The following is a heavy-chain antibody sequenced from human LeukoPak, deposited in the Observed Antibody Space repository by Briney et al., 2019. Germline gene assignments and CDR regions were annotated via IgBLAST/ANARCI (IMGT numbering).Heavy chain of an antibody. CDR3: VRFGLTSSLDY. D-gene: IGHD6-13*01. CDR2: IYPGDSDT. V-gene: IGHV5-51*01. Sequence: GESLKISCKGSGYSFTSYWIGWVRQMPGKGLEWMGIIYPGDSDTRYSPSFQGQVTFSVDASISTAYLQLGGLRASDTAIYYCVRFGLTSSLDYWGQGTLVTVSS. CDR1: GYSFTSYW. J-gene: IGHJ4*02.